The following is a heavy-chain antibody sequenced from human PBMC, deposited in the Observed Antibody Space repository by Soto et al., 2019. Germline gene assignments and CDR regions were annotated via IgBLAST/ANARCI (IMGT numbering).Heavy chain of an antibody. Sequence: QVQLQESGPGLVKPSGTLSLTCAVSGGSISSSNSWSWVRQSPGQGLEWIGDISHSESTNYNPSLKSRVTMALDKSKNQFSLTLSSVTAADTAVYYCASHFYYYGLDVWGQGTTVTVSS. CDR2: ISHSEST. V-gene: IGHV4-4*02. CDR1: GGSISSSNS. CDR3: ASHFYYYGLDV. J-gene: IGHJ6*02.